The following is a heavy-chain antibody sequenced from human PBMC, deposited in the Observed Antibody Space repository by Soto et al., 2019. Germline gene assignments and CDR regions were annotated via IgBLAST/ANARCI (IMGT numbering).Heavy chain of an antibody. D-gene: IGHD3-3*01. V-gene: IGHV5-51*01. CDR2: IYPGDSDT. J-gene: IGHJ5*02. CDR3: ARLRNYDFWSGYFAKWFDP. CDR1: GDSFTRYW. Sequence: PWESLTITCRCSGDSFTRYWIGWVRQMPGKGLEWMGIIYPGDSDTRYSPSFQGQVTISADKSISTAYLQWSSLKASDTAMYYCARLRNYDFWSGYFAKWFDPWGQGTLVTVSS.